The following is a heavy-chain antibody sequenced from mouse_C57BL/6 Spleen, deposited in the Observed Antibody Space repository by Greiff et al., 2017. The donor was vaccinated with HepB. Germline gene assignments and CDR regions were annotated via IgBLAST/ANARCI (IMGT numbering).Heavy chain of an antibody. CDR2: IYPRSGNT. CDR3: AIFLGTGSSYWYFDV. V-gene: IGHV1-81*01. D-gene: IGHD1-1*01. CDR1: GYTFTSYG. Sequence: QVQLKQSGAELARPGASVKLSCKASGYTFTSYGISWVKQRTGQGLEWIGEIYPRSGNTYYNEKFKGKATLTADKSSSTAYMELRSLTSEDSAVYFCAIFLGTGSSYWYFDVWGTGTTVTVSS. J-gene: IGHJ1*03.